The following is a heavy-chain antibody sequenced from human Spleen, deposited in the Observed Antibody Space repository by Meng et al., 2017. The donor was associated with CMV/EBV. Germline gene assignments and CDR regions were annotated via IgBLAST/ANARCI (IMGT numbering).Heavy chain of an antibody. CDR1: GGSISSSSSY. CDR2: IYYSGTT. CDR3: TRRVVGGNWFDP. D-gene: IGHD1-26*01. V-gene: IGHV4-39*07. Sequence: CTVSGGSISSSSSYWGCIRQPPGKGLEWIGSIYYSGTTYYNSSLKSRVTISVDTSKNQFSLRLSSVTGADTAVYYCTRRVVGGNWFDPWGQGTLVTVSS. J-gene: IGHJ5*02.